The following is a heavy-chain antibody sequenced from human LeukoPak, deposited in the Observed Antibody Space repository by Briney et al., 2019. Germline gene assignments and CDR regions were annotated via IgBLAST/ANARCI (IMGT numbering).Heavy chain of an antibody. CDR2: ISSSSSYI. CDR1: GFTFSSYS. V-gene: IGHV3-21*01. J-gene: IGHJ4*02. CDR3: ARDIVAAAGTIDY. D-gene: IGHD6-13*01. Sequence: NPGGSLRLSCAASGFTFSSYSMNWVRQAPGKGLEWVSSISSSSSYIYYADSVKGRFTISRDNAKNSLYLQMNSLRAEDTAVYHCARDIVAAAGTIDYWGQGTLVTVSS.